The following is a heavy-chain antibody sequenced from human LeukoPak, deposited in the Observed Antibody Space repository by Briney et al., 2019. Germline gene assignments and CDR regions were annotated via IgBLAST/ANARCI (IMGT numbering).Heavy chain of an antibody. Sequence: PGGSLRLSCAASGFTSSSYAMSWVRQAPGKGLEWVSAISGSGGSTYYADSVKGRFTISRDNSKNTLYLQMNSLRAEDTAVYYCAKGKGNYDSSGYPPGTLDYWGQGTLVTVSS. CDR3: AKGKGNYDSSGYPPGTLDY. J-gene: IGHJ4*02. V-gene: IGHV3-23*01. CDR2: ISGSGGST. D-gene: IGHD3-22*01. CDR1: GFTSSSYA.